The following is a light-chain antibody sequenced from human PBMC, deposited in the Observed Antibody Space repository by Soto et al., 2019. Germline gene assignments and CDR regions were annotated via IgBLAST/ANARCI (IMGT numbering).Light chain of an antibody. CDR3: QQYNRYSLT. J-gene: IGKJ4*01. Sequence: DIQMTQSPSTLSASVGDRVTITCRASQSISSWLAWYQQKPGKAPKLLIYDASSLESGVPSRFSGSGSDTEFTLTINHLQPDDFATYHFQQYNRYSLTFGGGTKVEIK. V-gene: IGKV1-5*01. CDR1: QSISSW. CDR2: DAS.